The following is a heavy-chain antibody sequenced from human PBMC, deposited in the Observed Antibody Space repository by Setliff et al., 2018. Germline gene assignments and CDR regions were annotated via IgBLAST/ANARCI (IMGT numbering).Heavy chain of an antibody. V-gene: IGHV4-38-2*01. CDR1: NHSLSSDYY. D-gene: IGHD5-12*01. J-gene: IGHJ4*02. CDR3: ARTFSGCLSYFDS. CDR2: VYHSGKT. Sequence: SETLSLTCAVSNHSLSSDYYWGWIRQSPVKGLEWIGNVYHSGKTYYNPSLKSRVTISVDTSKNHFSLRLTSVTAADTAIHFCARTFSGCLSYFDSWGQGTLVTVSS.